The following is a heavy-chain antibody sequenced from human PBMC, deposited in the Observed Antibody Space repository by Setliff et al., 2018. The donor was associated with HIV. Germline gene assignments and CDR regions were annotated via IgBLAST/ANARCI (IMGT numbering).Heavy chain of an antibody. CDR1: GDSVSGYY. Sequence: SETLSLTCAVSGDSVSGYYWSWIRQPAGRGLEWIGHVYLSGGTNSNPSLKSRVTMSFDTSKNQFSLNLNSVTAADTAVYYCARGLPATNGVWIDYWGQGTLVTVSS. CDR2: VYLSGGT. CDR3: ARGLPATNGVWIDY. D-gene: IGHD2-8*01. J-gene: IGHJ4*02. V-gene: IGHV4-59*10.